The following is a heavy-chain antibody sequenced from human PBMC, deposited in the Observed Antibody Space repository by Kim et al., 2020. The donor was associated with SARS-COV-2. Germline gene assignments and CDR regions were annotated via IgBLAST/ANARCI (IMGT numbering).Heavy chain of an antibody. CDR1: GFTFSSYA. CDR3: ASDLGWGLRNYSYGMDV. CDR2: ISYDGSNK. D-gene: IGHD1-26*01. J-gene: IGHJ6*02. Sequence: GGSLRLSCAASGFTFSSYAMHWVRQAPGKGLEWVAVISYDGSNKYYADSVKGRFTISRDNSKNTLYLQMNSLRAEDTAVYYCASDLGWGLRNYSYGMDVWGQGTTVTVSS. V-gene: IGHV3-30*04.